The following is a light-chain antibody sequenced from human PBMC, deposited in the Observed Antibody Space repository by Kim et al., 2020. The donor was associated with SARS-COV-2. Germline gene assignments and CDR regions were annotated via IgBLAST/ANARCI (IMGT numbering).Light chain of an antibody. V-gene: IGKV1-39*01. CDR1: QNSGRV. J-gene: IGKJ2*01. CDR2: AAS. Sequence: SASVGDRVTITGRASQNSGRVCIWYEQNPERPPVPLLSAASTLKRGLTKRFSGCRCETVFSLTISSLQPEDFATYYCQQGSRAPQTVGQGTELYIK. CDR3: QQGSRAPQT.